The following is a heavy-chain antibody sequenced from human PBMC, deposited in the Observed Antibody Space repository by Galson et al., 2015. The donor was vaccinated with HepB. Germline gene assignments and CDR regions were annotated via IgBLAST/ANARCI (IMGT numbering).Heavy chain of an antibody. CDR2: FDPEDGET. CDR1: GYTLTDLS. J-gene: IGHJ4*02. D-gene: IGHD3-10*01. Sequence: SVKVSCKVSGYTLTDLSMHWVRQAPGKGLEWMGGFDPEDGETIYAQKFQGRVTMTEDTSTDTAYMELSSLRSEDTAVYYCATYHKYYYCSGSYKAPLERPVFDYGVQGTLVTVSS. V-gene: IGHV1-24*01. CDR3: ATYHKYYYCSGSYKAPLERPVFDY.